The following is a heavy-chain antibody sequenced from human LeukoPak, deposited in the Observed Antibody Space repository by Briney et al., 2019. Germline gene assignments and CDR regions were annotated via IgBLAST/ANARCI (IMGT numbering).Heavy chain of an antibody. CDR3: ALLAVASDFDY. Sequence: GGSLRLSCAVSGFPFSIYEMNWVRQAPGKGLEWVSNIGSSGAAIYYADSVRGRFTISRDNAKNSLYLQMNSLRAEDTAVYYCALLAVASDFDYWGQGALVTVSS. D-gene: IGHD6-19*01. CDR1: GFPFSIYE. J-gene: IGHJ4*02. V-gene: IGHV3-48*03. CDR2: IGSSGAAI.